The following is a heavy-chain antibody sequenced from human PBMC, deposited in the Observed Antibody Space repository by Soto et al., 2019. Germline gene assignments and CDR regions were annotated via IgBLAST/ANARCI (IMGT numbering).Heavy chain of an antibody. J-gene: IGHJ4*02. CDR1: GYTFSNYL. CDR2: INAGNGHT. V-gene: IGHV1-3*01. Sequence: QVQLVQAGAEVKKPGASVKVSCKASGYTFSNYLLHWVRQAPGQGLEWMGWINAGNGHTKYSQKFQGRVTFTRDTSATTAYIELRSLRSDDTTVYYCASPSYGSGSYYWGQGTLVTVSS. CDR3: ASPSYGSGSYY. D-gene: IGHD3-10*01.